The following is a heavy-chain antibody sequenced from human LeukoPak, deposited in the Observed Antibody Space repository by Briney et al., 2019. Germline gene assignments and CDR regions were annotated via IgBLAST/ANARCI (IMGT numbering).Heavy chain of an antibody. CDR3: ARVFYVVQWLSTAGDY. V-gene: IGHV3-30-3*01. CDR1: GITFSSYD. Sequence: PGTSLRLSCAASGITFSSYDMHWVRQAPGKGLEWVAIISYDGYNNYYADSVKGRFSISRDNSKNTLYLQMNRLRPEDTAVYYCARVFYVVQWLSTAGDYWGQGTLVTVSA. D-gene: IGHD6-19*01. CDR2: ISYDGYNN. J-gene: IGHJ4*02.